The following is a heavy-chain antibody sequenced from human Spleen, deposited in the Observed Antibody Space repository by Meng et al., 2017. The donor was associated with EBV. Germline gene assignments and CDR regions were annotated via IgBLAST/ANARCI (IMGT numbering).Heavy chain of an antibody. CDR1: GYTFTRSD. CDR3: ALRLVRRFFDF. V-gene: IGHV1-18*01. D-gene: IGHD3-9*01. Sequence: QLQLLQSGAEVKAPGASVKVSCKASGYTFTRSDISWVRQAPGQGVEWMGWISVYNDNTHYAQKYQGRVTMTTDTSTSTAYMELRSLRSEDTAVYYCALRLVRRFFDFWGQGTLVTVSS. J-gene: IGHJ4*02. CDR2: ISVYNDNT.